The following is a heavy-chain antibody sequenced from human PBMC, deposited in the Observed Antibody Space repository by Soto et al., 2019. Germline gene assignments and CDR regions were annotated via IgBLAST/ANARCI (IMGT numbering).Heavy chain of an antibody. CDR1: GDSISSSGFY. Sequence: PSETLSLTCSVSGDSISSSGFYWSWIRQHPGKAPEWIGYIHYTGSTSYSPSLKSRLAISLDASKNQFSLSLGSVTSADTAVYYCARDHRSLGDYYGMDVWGQGTTVTVSS. CDR3: ARDHRSLGDYYGMDV. CDR2: IHYTGST. J-gene: IGHJ6*02. V-gene: IGHV4-31*03. D-gene: IGHD3-10*01.